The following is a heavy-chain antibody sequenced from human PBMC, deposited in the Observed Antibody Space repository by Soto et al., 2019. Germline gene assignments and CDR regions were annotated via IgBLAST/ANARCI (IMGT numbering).Heavy chain of an antibody. CDR3: TTRILSDGYGDYEDFDY. J-gene: IGHJ4*02. CDR1: GFIFSNAW. Sequence: EVQLVESGGGLVKPGGSLRLSFAASGFIFSNAWMSWVRQAPGKGLEWVGRIKSKTDGGTTNYAAPVKGRFTISRDDSKNTLFLHLNSLKTEDTAMYYCTTRILSDGYGDYEDFDYWGQGTLVTVSS. D-gene: IGHD4-17*01. V-gene: IGHV3-15*01. CDR2: IKSKTDGGTT.